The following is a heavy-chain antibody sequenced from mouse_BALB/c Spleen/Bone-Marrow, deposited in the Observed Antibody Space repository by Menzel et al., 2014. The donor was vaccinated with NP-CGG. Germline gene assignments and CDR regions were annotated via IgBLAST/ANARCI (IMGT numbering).Heavy chain of an antibody. CDR2: IDPSDSYT. J-gene: IGHJ2*01. CDR3: APRLDY. Sequence: VQLQQSGAELVKPGASVKLSCKASGYTFTSYWMHWVKQRPGQGLEWIGEIDPSDSYTNYNQKFKGKAILTVDKSSSTAYMQLSSLTSEDSAVYYCAPRLDYWGQGTTLTVSS. V-gene: IGHV1-69*02. CDR1: GYTFTSYW.